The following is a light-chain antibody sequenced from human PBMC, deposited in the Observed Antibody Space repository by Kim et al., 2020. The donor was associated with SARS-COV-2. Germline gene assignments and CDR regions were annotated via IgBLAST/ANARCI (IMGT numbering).Light chain of an antibody. J-gene: IGKJ4*01. CDR1: QGINSN. CDR3: QQHHSFPLT. CDR2: SAF. Sequence: ASVEDTVTITCRASQGINSNLAWYQQRPGKAPNLLIYSAFTLHSGVPSRFSGSESGTDFTLTITSLQPEDFATYHCQQHHSFPLTFGGGTKVDIK. V-gene: IGKV1-9*01.